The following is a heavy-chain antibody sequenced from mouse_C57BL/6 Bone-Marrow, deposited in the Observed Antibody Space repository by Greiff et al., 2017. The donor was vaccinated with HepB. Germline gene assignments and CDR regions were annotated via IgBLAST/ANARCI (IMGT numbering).Heavy chain of an antibody. CDR3: ARKRDYAMDY. V-gene: IGHV1-50*01. J-gene: IGHJ4*01. CDR2: IDPSDSYT. Sequence: QVQLQQPGAELVKPGASVKLSCKASGYTFTSYWMQWVKQRPGQGLEWIGEIDPSDSYTNYNQKFKGKATVTVDTSSSTAYMQLSSLTSEDSAVYYCARKRDYAMDYWGQGTSVTVSS. CDR1: GYTFTSYW.